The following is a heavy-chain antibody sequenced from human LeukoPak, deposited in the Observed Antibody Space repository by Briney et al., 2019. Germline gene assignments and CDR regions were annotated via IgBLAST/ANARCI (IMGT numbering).Heavy chain of an antibody. V-gene: IGHV3-23*01. J-gene: IGHJ4*02. D-gene: IGHD6-19*01. CDR1: GFTFSSYG. Sequence: GGSLRLSCAASGFTFSSYGMHWVRQAPGKGLEWVSAITGSGAFTDYADSVQGRFTISRDNSKNTLYLQMNSLRAEDTAVYYCAKRSAESSGYFDYWGQGTLVTVSS. CDR2: ITGSGAFT. CDR3: AKRSAESSGYFDY.